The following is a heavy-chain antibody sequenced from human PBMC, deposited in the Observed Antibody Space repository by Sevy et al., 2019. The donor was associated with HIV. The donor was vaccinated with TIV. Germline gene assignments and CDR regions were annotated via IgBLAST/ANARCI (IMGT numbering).Heavy chain of an antibody. CDR1: GFTFGSYM. V-gene: IGHV3-23*01. D-gene: IGHD3-10*01. CDR3: VKEGRDDFNPYLDF. J-gene: IGHJ4*02. Sequence: GGSLRLSCAGSGFTFGSYMMNWVRQAPGRGLQWMSRISRTGGNTEYGDSAKGRFTISTDKSKNTVYLQMKDLRAEDTALYYCVKEGRDDFNPYLDFWGQRILVTVSS. CDR2: ISRTGGNT.